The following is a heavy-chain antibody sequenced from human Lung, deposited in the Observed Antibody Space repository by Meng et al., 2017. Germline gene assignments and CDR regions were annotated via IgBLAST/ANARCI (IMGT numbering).Heavy chain of an antibody. CDR2: INHSGST. Sequence: HVPLQQGGAGLLKPSETPSLTCVVSGGSFSDYYWSWIRQPPGKGLEWIGEINHSGSTNYNPSLESRATISVDTSQNNLSLKLSSVTAADSAVYYCARGPTTMAHDFDYWGQGTLVTVSS. CDR1: GGSFSDYY. J-gene: IGHJ4*02. V-gene: IGHV4-34*01. CDR3: ARGPTTMAHDFDY. D-gene: IGHD4-11*01.